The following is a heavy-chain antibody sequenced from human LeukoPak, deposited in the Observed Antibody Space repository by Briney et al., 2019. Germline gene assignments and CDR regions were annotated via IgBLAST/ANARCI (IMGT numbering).Heavy chain of an antibody. CDR2: INHSGST. V-gene: IGHV4-34*01. D-gene: IGHD2-2*02. Sequence: SETLSLTCAVYGGSFSGYYWSWIRQPPGKGLEWIGEINHSGSTNYNPSLKSRVTISVDTSKNQFSLKLSSVTAADTAVYYCARVEPYCSSTSCYRVIDYWGQGTLVTVSS. CDR3: ARVEPYCSSTSCYRVIDY. J-gene: IGHJ4*02. CDR1: GGSFSGYY.